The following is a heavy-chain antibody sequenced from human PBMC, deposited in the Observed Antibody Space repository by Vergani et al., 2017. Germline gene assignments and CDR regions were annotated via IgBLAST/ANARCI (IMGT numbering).Heavy chain of an antibody. CDR3: AREPPLTGFFDY. Sequence: QVQLVQSGAEVGKPGASVKISCKASEYTLTAYYIHWVRQAPEQGLEWVGVISPDGFGTFYAQKFQGRVTITRDTSTSTVYVEVTSLRSDDTAVYYCAREPPLTGFFDYWGQGTLVTVSS. V-gene: IGHV1-46*03. CDR2: ISPDGFGT. CDR1: EYTLTAYY. D-gene: IGHD3-9*01. J-gene: IGHJ4*02.